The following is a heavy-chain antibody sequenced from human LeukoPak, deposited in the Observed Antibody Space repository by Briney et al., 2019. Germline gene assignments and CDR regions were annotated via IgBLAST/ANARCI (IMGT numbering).Heavy chain of an antibody. CDR1: GYTFTGYY. CDR2: ISAYNGNT. CDR3: ARARGTISYDAFDI. V-gene: IGHV1-18*04. D-gene: IGHD3-16*01. J-gene: IGHJ3*02. Sequence: ASVKVSCRSSGYTFTGYYMHWVRQAPGQGLEWMGWISAYNGNTNYAQKLQGRVTMTTDTSTSTAYMELSSLRSEDTAVYYCARARGTISYDAFDIWGQGTMVTVSS.